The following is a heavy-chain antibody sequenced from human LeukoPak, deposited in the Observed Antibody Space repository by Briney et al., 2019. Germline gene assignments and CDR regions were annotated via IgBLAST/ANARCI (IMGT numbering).Heavy chain of an antibody. Sequence: GGSLRLSCTASGFTFSNAWMSWVRQAPGKGLEWVANIDRGGNSLFYADSVRGRFTISRDNVKNSLYLHMNSLRAEDTAVYYCVRTDTASFGYFDHWGRGTLVTVSS. CDR3: VRTDTASFGYFDH. CDR1: GFTFSNAW. CDR2: IDRGGNSL. D-gene: IGHD3-10*01. V-gene: IGHV3-7*01. J-gene: IGHJ4*02.